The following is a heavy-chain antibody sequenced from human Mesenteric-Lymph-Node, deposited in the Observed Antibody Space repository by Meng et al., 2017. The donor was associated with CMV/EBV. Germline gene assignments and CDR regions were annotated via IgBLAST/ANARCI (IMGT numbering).Heavy chain of an antibody. V-gene: IGHV4-39*07. J-gene: IGHJ4*02. D-gene: IGHD2-2*01. Sequence: SETLSLTCTVSGGSISSSSYYWGWIRQPPGTGLEWIGSLYYSGSTYYNPSLKSRVTISVDTSKNQFSLKLSSVTAADTAVYYCARVPRIVVVPAANGFDYWGQGTLVTVSS. CDR1: GGSISSSSYY. CDR2: LYYSGST. CDR3: ARVPRIVVVPAANGFDY.